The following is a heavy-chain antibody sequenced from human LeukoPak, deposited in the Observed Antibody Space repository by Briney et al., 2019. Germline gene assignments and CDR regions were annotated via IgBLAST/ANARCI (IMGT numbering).Heavy chain of an antibody. CDR2: INPSGGST. D-gene: IGHD3-10*01. V-gene: IGHV1-46*01. CDR3: AGTGYYGSGSYNH. Sequence: GASVKVSCKASGYTFTSYYMHWVRQAPGQGLEWMGIINPSGGSTSYAQKFQGRVTMTRDMSTSTVYMELSSLRSEGTAVYYCAGTGYYGSGSYNHWGQGTLVTVSS. J-gene: IGHJ5*02. CDR1: GYTFTSYY.